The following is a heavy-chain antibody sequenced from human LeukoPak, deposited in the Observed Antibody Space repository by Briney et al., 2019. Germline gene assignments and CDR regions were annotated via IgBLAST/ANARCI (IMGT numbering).Heavy chain of an antibody. CDR1: GFTLSNYW. Sequence: GGSLRLSCAASGFTLSNYWMAWVRQAPGKELEWVASIKDDGSQQWHVDSVRGRFTISRDNAKNSLYLHMNSLRAEDTAVHYCARFKLYHGAFDVWGQGTMVTVSS. D-gene: IGHD2-2*01. J-gene: IGHJ3*01. CDR3: ARFKLYHGAFDV. CDR2: IKDDGSQQ. V-gene: IGHV3-7*01.